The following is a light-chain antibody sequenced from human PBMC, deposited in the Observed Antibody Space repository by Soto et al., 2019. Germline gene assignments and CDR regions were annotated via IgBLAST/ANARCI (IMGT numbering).Light chain of an antibody. J-gene: IGLJ3*02. V-gene: IGLV1-40*01. CDR1: NSNIGAGYD. Sequence: QSVLTQPPSVSGAPGQRVTISCSGSNSNIGAGYDVHWYQQLPGTAPKLLIYGNSNRPSGVPDRFSGSKSGTSASLAITGLQAEDEADYYCQSYDNSLSWVFGGGTKVTVL. CDR3: QSYDNSLSWV. CDR2: GNS.